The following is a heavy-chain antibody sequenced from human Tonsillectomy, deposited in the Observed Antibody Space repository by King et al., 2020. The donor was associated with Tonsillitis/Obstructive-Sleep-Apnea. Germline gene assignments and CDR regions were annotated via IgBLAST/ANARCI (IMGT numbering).Heavy chain of an antibody. D-gene: IGHD2-2*01. CDR1: GGSILSLPW. V-gene: IGHV4-4*02. CDR3: ARRAIVVVPAAIGPPNWFDP. J-gene: IGHJ5*02. Sequence: VPLPASGPGLVQPSGPLSLPFAFSGGSILSLPWWLFVLPPPFPVLSFLWALSPLGSPPSPPSLKRRVTLSVDPSTTPFSLQLSSVTAADTAVYYCARRAIVVVPAAIGPPNWFDPWGQGTLVT. CDR2: LSPLGSP.